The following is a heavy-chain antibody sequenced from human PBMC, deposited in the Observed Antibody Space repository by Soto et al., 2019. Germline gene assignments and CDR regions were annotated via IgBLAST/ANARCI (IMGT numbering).Heavy chain of an antibody. CDR3: ARGNVDTAMAIHY. V-gene: IGHV4-30-2*01. CDR1: GGSISSGGYS. CDR2: IYHIGST. D-gene: IGHD5-18*01. Sequence: QLQLQESGSGLVKPSQTLSLTCAVSGGSISSGGYSWSWIRQPQGKVLEWIGYIYHIGSTYYNPSLKSRVTISVDRSKNQFSLKLSSVTAADTAVYYCARGNVDTAMAIHYWGQGTLVTVSS. J-gene: IGHJ4*02.